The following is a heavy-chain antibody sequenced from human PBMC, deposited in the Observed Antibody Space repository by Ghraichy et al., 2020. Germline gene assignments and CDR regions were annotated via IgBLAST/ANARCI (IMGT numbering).Heavy chain of an antibody. CDR2: INPKSGGT. Sequence: ASVKVSCKASGYTFSDYFIHWVRQAPGQGLEWMGRINPKSGGTKYAQKFQGRVTVTRDTSMTTAYMELSRLRSDDTAVYFCARDSGQDYFDRIGRFDPWGQGTLVTVSS. D-gene: IGHD3-9*01. V-gene: IGHV1-2*06. CDR1: GYTFSDYF. CDR3: ARDSGQDYFDRIGRFDP. J-gene: IGHJ5*02.